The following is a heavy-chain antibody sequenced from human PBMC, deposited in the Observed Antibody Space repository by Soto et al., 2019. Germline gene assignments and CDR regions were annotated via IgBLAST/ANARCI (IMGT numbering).Heavy chain of an antibody. CDR3: VHTVMVHTITGGHYFAY. Sequence: QITLEESGPTLVKPTQTLTLTCTFSAFSLSTNGVGVGWIRQPPGKPLEWLAVIYWNEDKRYSRSLNSRLSITKDTSKNQVVLTMTTMDPVDTATYYCVHTVMVHTITGGHYFAYWGPGILVTVSS. V-gene: IGHV2-5*01. CDR2: IYWNEDK. D-gene: IGHD2-8*01. J-gene: IGHJ4*02. CDR1: AFSLSTNGVG.